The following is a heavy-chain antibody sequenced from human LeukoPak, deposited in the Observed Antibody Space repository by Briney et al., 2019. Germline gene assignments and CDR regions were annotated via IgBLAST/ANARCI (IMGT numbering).Heavy chain of an antibody. Sequence: GGSLRLSCAASGFTFSSYAMSWVRQAPGKGLEWVSAISGGGDFIYYADSVKGRFTISRDNSKDTLYLQMNSPRAEDTAVYFCANPRLYYGMDVWGRGTTVTVSS. V-gene: IGHV3-23*01. CDR1: GFTFSSYA. J-gene: IGHJ6*02. CDR2: ISGGGDFI. CDR3: ANPRLYYGMDV.